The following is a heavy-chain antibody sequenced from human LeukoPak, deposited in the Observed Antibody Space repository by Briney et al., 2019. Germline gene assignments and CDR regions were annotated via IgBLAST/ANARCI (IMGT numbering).Heavy chain of an antibody. J-gene: IGHJ4*02. V-gene: IGHV1-8*01. CDR3: ARDAPLLGFGY. CDR1: GYTFTSYD. D-gene: IGHD3-16*01. CDR2: MNPNSGNT. Sequence: ASVTVSCTASGYTFTSYDINWVRQATGQGLEWMGWMNPNSGNTGYAQKFQGRVTMTRNTSISTAYMELSSLRSEDTAVYYCARDAPLLGFGYWGQGTLVTVSS.